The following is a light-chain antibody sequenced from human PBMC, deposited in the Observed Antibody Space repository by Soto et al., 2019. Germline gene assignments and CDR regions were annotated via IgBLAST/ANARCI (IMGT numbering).Light chain of an antibody. J-gene: IGKJ1*01. Sequence: EIVMTQSPATLSVSPGERATLSCRASLSVGTNLAWYQQKPGQAPRLLIYGASTRATGIPARFGGSGSGTEFTLTISSLQSEDFAVYYCHQYNKWPPGTFGQGTKVEIK. CDR3: HQYNKWPPGT. CDR2: GAS. V-gene: IGKV3-15*01. CDR1: LSVGTN.